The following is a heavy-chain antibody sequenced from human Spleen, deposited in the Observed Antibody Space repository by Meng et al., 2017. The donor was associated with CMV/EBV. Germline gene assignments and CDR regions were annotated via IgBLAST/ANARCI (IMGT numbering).Heavy chain of an antibody. CDR1: GFTFSNAW. Sequence: GESLKISCAASGFTFSNAWMSWVRQAPGKGLEWVGRIKSKTDGGTTDYAAPVKGRFTISRDDSKNTLYLQMNSLKTEDTAVYYCTTDRHFQHYYYYGMDVWGQGTTVTVSS. CDR3: TTDRHFQHYYYYGMDV. J-gene: IGHJ6*02. D-gene: IGHD3-3*02. CDR2: IKSKTDGGTT. V-gene: IGHV3-15*01.